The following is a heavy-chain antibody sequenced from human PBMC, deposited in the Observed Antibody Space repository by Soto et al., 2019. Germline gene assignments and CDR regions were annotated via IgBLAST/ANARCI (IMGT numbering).Heavy chain of an antibody. D-gene: IGHD4-17*01. CDR3: ARGTYGDYHWTDFDY. CDR2: IYYSGST. V-gene: IGHV4-59*01. J-gene: IGHJ4*02. CDR1: GGSISSYY. Sequence: SETLSLTCTVSGGSISSYYWSWIRQPPGKGLEWIGYIYYSGSTSYNPSLKSRVTISVDTSKNQFSLKLSSVTAADTAVYYCARGTYGDYHWTDFDYWGQGTLVTVSS.